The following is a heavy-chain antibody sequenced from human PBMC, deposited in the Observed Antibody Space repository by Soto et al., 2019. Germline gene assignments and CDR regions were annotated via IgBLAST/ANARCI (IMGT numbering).Heavy chain of an antibody. D-gene: IGHD6-19*01. V-gene: IGHV1-69*14. CDR3: ARVAETGYTSGWYYFYY. J-gene: IGHJ4*02. CDR1: GGTFSNYA. Sequence: QVQLVQSGADVKKPGSSVKVSCEVSGGTFSNYAFTWVRQGPGQGLEWMGGIIPIFGTANYARQFKGRVAISADKSTTTAYMERSNLTSEDTAVYYCARVAETGYTSGWYYFYYWGQGSLVTGSS. CDR2: IIPIFGTA.